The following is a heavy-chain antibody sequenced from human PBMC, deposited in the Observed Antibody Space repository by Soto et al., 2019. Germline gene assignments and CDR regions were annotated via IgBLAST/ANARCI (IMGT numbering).Heavy chain of an antibody. CDR1: GFTCSSYA. V-gene: IGHV3-23*01. J-gene: IGHJ6*02. D-gene: IGHD1-26*01. Sequence: PGGSLRLSCAASGFTCSSYAMSWVRQAPGKGLEWVSAISGSGGSTYYADSVKGRFTISRDNSKNTLYLQMNSLRAEDTAVYYCAKSSGWEPNYYYYGMDVWGQGTTVTVSS. CDR2: ISGSGGST. CDR3: AKSSGWEPNYYYYGMDV.